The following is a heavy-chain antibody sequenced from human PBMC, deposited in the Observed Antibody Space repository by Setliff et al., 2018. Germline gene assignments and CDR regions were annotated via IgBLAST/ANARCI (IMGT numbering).Heavy chain of an antibody. CDR1: GGTFSSYV. Sequence: SVKVSCKASGGTFSSYVISWVREAPGQGLEWMGGIIPMFGTNYAQKFQGRVTTTADESTSTAYMELSSLGSEDAAVYYCAGGQPLVRKYYYYMDVWGKGTTVTVS. CDR3: AGGQPLVRKYYYYMDV. V-gene: IGHV1-69*13. CDR2: IIPMFGT. D-gene: IGHD3-10*01. J-gene: IGHJ6*03.